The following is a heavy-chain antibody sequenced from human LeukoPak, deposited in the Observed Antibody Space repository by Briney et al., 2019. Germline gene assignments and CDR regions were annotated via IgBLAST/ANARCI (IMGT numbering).Heavy chain of an antibody. CDR3: AREWGLGSSGYYYAY. D-gene: IGHD3-22*01. V-gene: IGHV1-69*13. CDR1: GGTFSRFT. Sequence: ASVKVSCKASGGTFSRFTISWVRQAPGQGFEWMGGITPIFGTANFAQKFQGRVSITADESTSTAFMELSSLRSEDTAVYYCAREWGLGSSGYYYAYWGQGTLVTVSS. J-gene: IGHJ4*02. CDR2: ITPIFGTA.